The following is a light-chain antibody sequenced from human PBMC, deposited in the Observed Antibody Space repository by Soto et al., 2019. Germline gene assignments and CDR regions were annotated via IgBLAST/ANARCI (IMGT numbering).Light chain of an antibody. CDR3: QHYNGYPYT. V-gene: IGKV1-5*01. CDR2: DAS. CDR1: QSIDNW. J-gene: IGKJ2*01. Sequence: DIQMTQSPSPLSASIGDRVTITCRASQSIDNWLAWYQQKPGKAPQLLIYDASRVKTGVPSRFTASGSGTEFTLTINTLQADDSSTYFCQHYNGYPYTFGPWTKVEIK.